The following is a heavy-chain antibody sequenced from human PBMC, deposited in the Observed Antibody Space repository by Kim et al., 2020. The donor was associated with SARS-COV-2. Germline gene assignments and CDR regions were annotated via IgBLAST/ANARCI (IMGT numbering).Heavy chain of an antibody. J-gene: IGHJ5*02. Sequence: GGSLRLSCAASGFTFSSYSMNWVRQAPGKGLEWVSSISSSSYIYYADSVKGRFTISRDNAKNSLYLQMNSLRAEDTAVYYCARGKAAAGTGLFGPWGQGTRVTVPT. V-gene: IGHV3-21*01. CDR1: GFTFSSYS. CDR2: ISSSSYI. CDR3: ARGKAAAGTGLFGP. D-gene: IGHD6-13*01.